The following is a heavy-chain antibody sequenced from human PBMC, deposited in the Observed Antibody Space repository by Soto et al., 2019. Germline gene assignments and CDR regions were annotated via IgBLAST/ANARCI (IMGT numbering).Heavy chain of an antibody. CDR3: VRVGSLLGLTR. J-gene: IGHJ4*02. D-gene: IGHD3-10*01. Sequence: EVQLVESGGGLVKPGESLRLSCVASGFTFKNYNMNWVRQAPGTGLDWVSSIVGTDTFTYYADSVKGRFSSSRDNAKSSLFLQMNSLRAEDTAVYFCVRVGSLLGLTRWGQGTLVTVSS. V-gene: IGHV3-21*01. CDR2: IVGTDTFT. CDR1: GFTFKNYN.